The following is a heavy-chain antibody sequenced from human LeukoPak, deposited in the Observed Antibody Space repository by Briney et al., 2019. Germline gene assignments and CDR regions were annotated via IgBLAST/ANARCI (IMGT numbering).Heavy chain of an antibody. CDR3: ARSKDYSNSLFDP. Sequence: HGESLKISCKGSGYSFTSYWIGWVRQMPGKGLEWMGIIYPGDSDTRYSPSFQGQVTISADKSISTAYLQWSSLKASDTAMYYCARSKDYSNSLFDPWGQGTLVTVSS. CDR1: GYSFTSYW. D-gene: IGHD4-11*01. V-gene: IGHV5-51*01. J-gene: IGHJ5*02. CDR2: IYPGDSDT.